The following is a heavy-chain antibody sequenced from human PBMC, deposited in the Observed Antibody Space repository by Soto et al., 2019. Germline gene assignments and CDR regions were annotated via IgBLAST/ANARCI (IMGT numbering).Heavy chain of an antibody. CDR2: IYYSGNT. CDR1: GGSISRGGYS. V-gene: IGHV4-31*03. D-gene: IGHD1-26*01. CDR3: ARGRVGATTDYFDY. Sequence: PSETLSLTCSLSGGSISRGGYSWSWIRQHPGRGLEWIGYIYYSGNTYYNPTLKSRVTISVDTSKNQCTLKQSAVTAAATAVYYCARGRVGATTDYFDYWGQGTLFTVSS. J-gene: IGHJ4*02.